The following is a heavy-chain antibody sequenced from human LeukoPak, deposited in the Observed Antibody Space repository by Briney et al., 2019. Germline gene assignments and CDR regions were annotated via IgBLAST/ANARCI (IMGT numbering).Heavy chain of an antibody. D-gene: IGHD2-21*02. CDR1: GGSISSGSYY. CDR2: IYYSGST. V-gene: IGHV4-39*07. J-gene: IGHJ6*03. Sequence: ETLSLTCTVSGGSISSGSYYWSWIRQPAGKGLEWIGSIYYSGSTYYNPSLKSRVTISVDTSKNQFSLKLSSVTAADTAVYYCARVAGDRLWPYYYYMDVWGKGTTVTVSS. CDR3: ARVAGDRLWPYYYYMDV.